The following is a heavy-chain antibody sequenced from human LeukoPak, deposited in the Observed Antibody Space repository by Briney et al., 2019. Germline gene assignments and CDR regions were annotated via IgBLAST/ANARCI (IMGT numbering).Heavy chain of an antibody. Sequence: AGGSLRLSCAASGFTVSSNYMSWVRQAPGKGLEWVSVIYSGGSTYYADSVKGRFTISRDNSKNTLYLQMNSLRAEDTAVYYCAREPVAGYFDYWGQRTLVTVSS. CDR1: GFTVSSNY. CDR3: AREPVAGYFDY. V-gene: IGHV3-66*01. J-gene: IGHJ4*02. D-gene: IGHD6-19*01. CDR2: IYSGGST.